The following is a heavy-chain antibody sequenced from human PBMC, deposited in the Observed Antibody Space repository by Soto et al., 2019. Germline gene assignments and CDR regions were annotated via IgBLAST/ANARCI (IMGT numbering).Heavy chain of an antibody. CDR3: AREVGDSSSSDAFDI. CDR1: GFTFSSYG. Sequence: GGSLRLSCAASGFTFSSYGMHWVRQAPGKGLEWVAVIWYDGSNKYYADSVKGRFTISRDNSKNTLYLQMNSLRAEDTAVYYCAREVGDSSSSDAFDIWGQGTMVTVSS. J-gene: IGHJ3*02. D-gene: IGHD6-6*01. V-gene: IGHV3-33*01. CDR2: IWYDGSNK.